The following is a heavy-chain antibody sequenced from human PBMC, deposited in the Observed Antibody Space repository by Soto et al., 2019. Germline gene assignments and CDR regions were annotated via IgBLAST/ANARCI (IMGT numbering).Heavy chain of an antibody. J-gene: IGHJ3*02. Sequence: QVQLQESGPGLVKPSETLSLTCTVSGGSISSDYWSWIRQFPGKGLEWIGYINYNGNTNYNPSLLSVVRMAIDTPKNQFLLRLSSVTAADTAVYYCARELDLGLGTAFDIGGQGTMVAVSS. D-gene: IGHD3-3*01. CDR1: GGSISSDY. V-gene: IGHV4-59*01. CDR2: INYNGNT. CDR3: ARELDLGLGTAFDI.